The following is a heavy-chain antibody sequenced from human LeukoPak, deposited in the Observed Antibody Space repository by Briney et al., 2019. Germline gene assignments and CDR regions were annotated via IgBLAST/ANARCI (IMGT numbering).Heavy chain of an antibody. V-gene: IGHV4-59*01. CDR3: ARRGANSGSYSHFDL. CDR2: IYYSGST. Sequence: SETLSLTCTVSGGSISNYYGNWIRQPPGKGLEWIGNIYYSGSTNYNPSLKSRVTISVDTSKNQFPLKLSSLTAADTAVYYCARRGANSGSYSHFDLWGRGTLVTVSS. CDR1: GGSISNYY. D-gene: IGHD1-26*01. J-gene: IGHJ2*01.